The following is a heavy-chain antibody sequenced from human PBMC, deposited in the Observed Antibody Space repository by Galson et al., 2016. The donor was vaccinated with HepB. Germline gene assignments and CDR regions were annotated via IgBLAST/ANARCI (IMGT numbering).Heavy chain of an antibody. CDR3: ARVGRAGTNPYYFDL. V-gene: IGHV3-53*01. D-gene: IGHD6-13*01. CDR2: IYSGGNT. CDR1: GFTVSDNS. Sequence: SLRLSCAVSGFTVSDNSMSWVRLAPGKGLEWVSVIYSGGNTYYVDSVKGRFSLSRDTFQNSIYLEMNRLRPEDPAVYYCARVGRAGTNPYYFDLWGQGTLVTGSS. J-gene: IGHJ4*02.